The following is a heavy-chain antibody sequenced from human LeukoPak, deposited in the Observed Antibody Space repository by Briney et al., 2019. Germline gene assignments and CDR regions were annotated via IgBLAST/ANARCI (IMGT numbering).Heavy chain of an antibody. CDR2: ISGSGGST. V-gene: IGHV3-23*01. CDR3: AKDPPHCSGGSCYFDY. J-gene: IGHJ4*02. CDR1: GFTFSSYA. D-gene: IGHD2-15*01. Sequence: GGSLRLSCAASGFTFSSYAMSWVRQAPGKGLEWVSAISGSGGSTYYADSVKGRFTISRDNSKNTPYLQMNSLRAEDTAVYYCAKDPPHCSGGSCYFDYWGQGALVTVSS.